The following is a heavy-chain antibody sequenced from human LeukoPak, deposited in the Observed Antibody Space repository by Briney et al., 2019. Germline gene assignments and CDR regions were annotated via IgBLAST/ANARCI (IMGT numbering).Heavy chain of an antibody. J-gene: IGHJ6*02. V-gene: IGHV3-9*01. D-gene: IGHD6-19*01. CDR3: AKEGIAVASYYYGMDV. Sequence: GGSLRLSCAASGFTFDDYAMHWVRHAPGKGLEWVSGISWNSGSIGYADSVKGRFTISRDNAKNSLYLQMNSVRAEDTALYYCAKEGIAVASYYYGMDVWGQGTTVTVSS. CDR2: ISWNSGSI. CDR1: GFTFDDYA.